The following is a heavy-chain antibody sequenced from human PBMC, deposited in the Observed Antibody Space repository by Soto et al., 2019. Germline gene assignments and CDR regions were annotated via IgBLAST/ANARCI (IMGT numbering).Heavy chain of an antibody. V-gene: IGHV3-23*01. Sequence: PWGSLRRSGAASGFPFSTSAMNWVRQAPGKGLEWVSIISGTSDAAYYAESVKGRFTSSRDNSKNTLYLQMNSLRAEDTAVYYCGKYSGSYPVYNGMNVWGQGTTVTVSS. D-gene: IGHD1-26*01. CDR1: GFPFSTSA. CDR2: ISGTSDAA. CDR3: GKYSGSYPVYNGMNV. J-gene: IGHJ6*02.